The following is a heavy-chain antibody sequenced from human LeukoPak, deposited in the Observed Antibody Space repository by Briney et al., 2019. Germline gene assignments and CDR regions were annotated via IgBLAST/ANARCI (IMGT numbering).Heavy chain of an antibody. CDR2: IIPILGIA. V-gene: IGHV1-69*04. CDR1: GGTFSSYA. Sequence: GASVKVSCKASGGTFSSYAISWVRQAPGQGLEWMGRIIPILGIANYAQKFQGRVTITADKSTSTAYMELSSLRSEDTAVYYCARSFDILNLHAFDIWGQGTMVTVSS. D-gene: IGHD3-9*01. J-gene: IGHJ3*02. CDR3: ARSFDILNLHAFDI.